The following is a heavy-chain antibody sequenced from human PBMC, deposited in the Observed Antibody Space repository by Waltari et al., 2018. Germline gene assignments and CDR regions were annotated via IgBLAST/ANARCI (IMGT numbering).Heavy chain of an antibody. Sequence: QVQLVQSGAEVKKPGASVKVSCKVSGYTLTALSMHWVRPAPGKGLEWMGGFDPEDGETIYAQKFQGRVTMTEDTSTDTAYMELSSLRSEDTAVYYCATEIQGYYDSSGYYNVWGQGTLVTVSS. CDR1: GYTLTALS. D-gene: IGHD3-22*01. CDR2: FDPEDGET. J-gene: IGHJ4*02. V-gene: IGHV1-24*01. CDR3: ATEIQGYYDSSGYYNV.